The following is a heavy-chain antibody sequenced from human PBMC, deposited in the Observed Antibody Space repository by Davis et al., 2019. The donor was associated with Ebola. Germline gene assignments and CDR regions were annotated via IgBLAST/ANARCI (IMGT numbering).Heavy chain of an antibody. CDR2: INHSGNT. D-gene: IGHD3-22*01. CDR1: GGSFSGYY. Sequence: SQTLSLTCAVYGGSFSGYYWSWIRQPPGKGLEWIGEINHSGNTNFSPSLKSRVTISVDTSKNQFSLKLSSVTAADTAVYYCARVIVPYGMDVWGQGTTVTVSS. J-gene: IGHJ6*02. CDR3: ARVIVPYGMDV. V-gene: IGHV4-34*01.